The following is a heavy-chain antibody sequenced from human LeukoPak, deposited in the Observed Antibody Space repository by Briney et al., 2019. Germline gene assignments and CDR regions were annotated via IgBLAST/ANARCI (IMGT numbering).Heavy chain of an antibody. CDR2: ISGSGGST. Sequence: GGSLRLSCSASGFTFSSYAMSWVRQAPGKGLEWVSAISGSGGSTYYADSVKGRFTISRDNSKNTLYLQMNSLRAEDTAVYYCARDTDETIYDILTGYYGWYFDYWGQGTLVTVSS. J-gene: IGHJ4*02. CDR3: ARDTDETIYDILTGYYGWYFDY. V-gene: IGHV3-23*01. D-gene: IGHD3-9*01. CDR1: GFTFSSYA.